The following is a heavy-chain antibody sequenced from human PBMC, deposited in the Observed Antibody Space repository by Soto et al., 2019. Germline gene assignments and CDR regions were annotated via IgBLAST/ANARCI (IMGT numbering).Heavy chain of an antibody. CDR1: GFSFSTYA. D-gene: IGHD1-7*01. V-gene: IGHV3-23*01. Sequence: EVQLLESGGSLVQPGGSLRLSCAASGFSFSTYAMGWVRQAPGKGLEWVSAISGSGSATYYADPVKGRFTISRDNSKDTLYLQMNSPTAGDTAVYYCTKDIKGTGTGERYDSWGQGSRVTVSS. CDR2: ISGSGSAT. J-gene: IGHJ4*02. CDR3: TKDIKGTGTGERYDS.